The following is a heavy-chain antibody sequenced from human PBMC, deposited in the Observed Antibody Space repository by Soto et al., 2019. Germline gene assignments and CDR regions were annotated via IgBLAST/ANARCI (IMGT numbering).Heavy chain of an antibody. CDR2: ISAYNGNT. Sequence: ASVKVSCKAPGYTFTSYGISWVRQAPGQGLEWMGWISAYNGNTNYAQKLQGRVTMTTDTSTSTAYMELRSLRSDDTAVYYCARGKAYDILTGYYFNWFDPWGQGTLVTVSS. J-gene: IGHJ5*02. D-gene: IGHD3-9*01. CDR3: ARGKAYDILTGYYFNWFDP. CDR1: GYTFTSYG. V-gene: IGHV1-18*01.